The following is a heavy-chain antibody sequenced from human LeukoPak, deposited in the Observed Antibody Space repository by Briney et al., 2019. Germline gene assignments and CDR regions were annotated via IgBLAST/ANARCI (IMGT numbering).Heavy chain of an antibody. J-gene: IGHJ3*02. D-gene: IGHD2-2*01. CDR3: SRGAAGGYCSSINCGHAFDI. CDR2: ISYSSSYI. CDR1: GFTISYFT. Sequence: PGGSLRLSCAASGFTISYFTFNCVRQPPGKGLQWGSSISYSSSYIYYDDSVKSRFTISGDNAKNSLFLQLNTLSPADTAVYYCSRGAAGGYCSSINCGHAFDIWGQGTMVSVSS. V-gene: IGHV3-21*04.